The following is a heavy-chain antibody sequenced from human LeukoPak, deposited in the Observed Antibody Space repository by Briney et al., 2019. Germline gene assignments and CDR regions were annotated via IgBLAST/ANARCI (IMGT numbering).Heavy chain of an antibody. CDR3: AKGPVVFASPYGDDQGG. J-gene: IGHJ4*02. Sequence: GGSLRLSCAASGFTFSSYAMSWVRQAPGKGLEWVSAISGSGGSTYYADSVKGRFTISRDNSKNTLYLQMNSLRAEDTAVYYCAKGPVVFASPYGDDQGGWGQGTLVTVSS. V-gene: IGHV3-23*01. CDR1: GFTFSSYA. D-gene: IGHD4-17*01. CDR2: ISGSGGST.